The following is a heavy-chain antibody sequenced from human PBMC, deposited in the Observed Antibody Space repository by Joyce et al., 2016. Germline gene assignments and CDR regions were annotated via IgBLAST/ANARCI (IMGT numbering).Heavy chain of an antibody. Sequence: QVTLKESGPTLVKPTQTLTLTCTFPGFTLSTSGVGVGWIRQPPGKALEWLALIYWDDDKRYSSSLKSRLTNTKDTSKNQVVHKMTNRDPVDTATDYCAQALATGRYYGMDVWGQRTTVTVSS. CDR3: AQALATGRYYGMDV. CDR2: IYWDDDK. V-gene: IGHV2-5*02. J-gene: IGHJ6*02. D-gene: IGHD5-12*01. CDR1: GFTLSTSGVG.